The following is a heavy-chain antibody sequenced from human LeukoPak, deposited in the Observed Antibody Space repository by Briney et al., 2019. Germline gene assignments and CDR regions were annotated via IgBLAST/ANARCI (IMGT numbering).Heavy chain of an antibody. CDR2: VYSDGTT. CDR1: GFSISTKY. V-gene: IGHV3-53*01. Sequence: PGGSLRLSYAASGFSISTKYMSWVRQAPGKGLEWVSVVYSDGTTHYAGSVEGRFTIFRDNSKDTLYLHMNSLRAEDTAVYYCARDKVATIPGLYYYGMDVWGQGTTVTVSS. CDR3: ARDKVATIPGLYYYGMDV. D-gene: IGHD5-24*01. J-gene: IGHJ6*02.